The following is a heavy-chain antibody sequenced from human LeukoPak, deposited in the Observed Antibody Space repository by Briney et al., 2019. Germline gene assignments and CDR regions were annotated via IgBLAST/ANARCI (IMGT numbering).Heavy chain of an antibody. J-gene: IGHJ3*02. CDR1: GGSISSFY. CDR3: ARLRIVGDTYAFDI. Sequence: SETLSLTCTVSGGSISSFYWSWIRQPPGKGLEWIGYIYYSGSINYNSSLKSRVTISVDTSKNQFSLKLSSVTAADTAVYYCARLRIVGDTYAFDIWGQGTMVTLSS. V-gene: IGHV4-59*01. D-gene: IGHD1-26*01. CDR2: IYYSGSI.